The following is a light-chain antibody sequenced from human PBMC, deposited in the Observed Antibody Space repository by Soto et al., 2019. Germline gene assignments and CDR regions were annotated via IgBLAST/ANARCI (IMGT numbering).Light chain of an antibody. CDR1: QTVGIY. J-gene: IGKJ5*01. Sequence: DIVLTQSPATLSLSPGERATLSCRASQTVGIYLGWYQHKPGQAPRLLMYDASHRATGIPARFSGSGSGTDFTLTISGLEREDFAVYYCQQRSKWPPTTFGQGTRLEIK. V-gene: IGKV3-11*01. CDR2: DAS. CDR3: QQRSKWPPTT.